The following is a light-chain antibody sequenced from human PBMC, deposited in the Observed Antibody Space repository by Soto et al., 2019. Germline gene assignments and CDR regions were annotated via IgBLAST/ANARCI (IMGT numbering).Light chain of an antibody. Sequence: DIVMTQTPATLSVSPGERATLSCRASQSVSSNLAWYQQKPGQAPRLLIYGAYTRAAGVPARFSGSGSGTEFTLTITSLQSEDIALYYCQQYNIWPPITFGQGTRLEIK. CDR3: QQYNIWPPIT. J-gene: IGKJ5*01. CDR2: GAY. CDR1: QSVSSN. V-gene: IGKV3-15*01.